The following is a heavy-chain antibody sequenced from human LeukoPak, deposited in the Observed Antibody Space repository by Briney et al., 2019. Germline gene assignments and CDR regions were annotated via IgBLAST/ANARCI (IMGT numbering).Heavy chain of an antibody. CDR1: GGAITNYY. J-gene: IGHJ6*03. CDR2: IYYTGST. D-gene: IGHD3-10*01. Sequence: SETLSLTCGVSGGAITNYYWNWIRQAPGKGLEWLGYIYYTGSTTYNPSVKSRITISLDTSKKQISLKLRSVTAADTAVYYCARGGSGRYYYYYYYMDVWGKGTTVTVSS. V-gene: IGHV4-59*01. CDR3: ARGGSGRYYYYYYYMDV.